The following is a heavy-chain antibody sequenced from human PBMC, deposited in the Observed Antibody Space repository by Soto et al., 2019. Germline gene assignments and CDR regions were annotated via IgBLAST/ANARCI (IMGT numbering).Heavy chain of an antibody. CDR1: GFTFSDYY. J-gene: IGHJ5*02. Sequence: GGSLRLSCAASGFTFSDYYMSWIRQAPGKGLEWVSYISSSGSTIYYADSVKGRFTISRDNAKNSLYLQMNSLRAEDTAVYYCARDASPSYCSSTSCYFPRFDPWGQGTLVTVSS. D-gene: IGHD2-2*01. V-gene: IGHV3-11*01. CDR2: ISSSGSTI. CDR3: ARDASPSYCSSTSCYFPRFDP.